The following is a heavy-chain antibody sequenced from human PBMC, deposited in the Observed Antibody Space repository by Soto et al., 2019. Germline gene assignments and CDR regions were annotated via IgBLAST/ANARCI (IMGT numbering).Heavy chain of an antibody. CDR2: INAGNGNT. Sequence: QVQLVQSGAEVKKPGASVKVSCKASGYTFTSYAMHWVRQAPGQRLEWMGWINAGNGNTKYSQKFQGRVTITRDTSASKAYMELSSLRSEDTAVYYCAVRMVRGVIIHQRHFDYWGQGTLVTVST. D-gene: IGHD3-10*01. V-gene: IGHV1-3*01. J-gene: IGHJ4*02. CDR1: GYTFTSYA. CDR3: AVRMVRGVIIHQRHFDY.